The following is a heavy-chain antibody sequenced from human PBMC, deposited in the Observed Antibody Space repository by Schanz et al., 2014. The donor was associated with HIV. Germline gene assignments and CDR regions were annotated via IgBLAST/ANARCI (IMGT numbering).Heavy chain of an antibody. V-gene: IGHV3-30*18. CDR2: ISYDGSDK. CDR3: AKDQGYDFWSGYYNYYGMDV. CDR1: GFTFSSYG. Sequence: QVQLVESGGGVVQPGRSLRLSCAASGFTFSSYGMHWVRQGPGKGLAWVAVISYDGSDKYYADSVKGRFTISRDNSKNTLYLQMNSLRAEDTAVYYCAKDQGYDFWSGYYNYYGMDVWGQGTTVTVSS. J-gene: IGHJ6*02. D-gene: IGHD3-3*01.